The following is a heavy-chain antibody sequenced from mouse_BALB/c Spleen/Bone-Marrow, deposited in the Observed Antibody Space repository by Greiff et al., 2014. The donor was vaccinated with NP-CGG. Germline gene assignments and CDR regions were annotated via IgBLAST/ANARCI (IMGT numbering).Heavy chain of an antibody. CDR3: ARAITDAMDY. D-gene: IGHD2-4*01. Sequence: QVQLQQSGAELVRPGTSVKVSCKGSGYAFTNYLIEWVKQRPGQGLEWIGVINSGSGGTKYNEKFKGKATLTADKSSITAYMQLSSLTSDDSAVYFCARAITDAMDYWGQGTSVTVSS. J-gene: IGHJ4*01. CDR1: GYAFTNYL. CDR2: INSGSGGT. V-gene: IGHV1-54*01.